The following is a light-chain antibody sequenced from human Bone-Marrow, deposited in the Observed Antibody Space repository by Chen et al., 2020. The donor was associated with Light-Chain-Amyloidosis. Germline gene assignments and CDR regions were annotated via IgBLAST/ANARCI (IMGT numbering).Light chain of an antibody. V-gene: IGLV1-51*01. Sequence: QAFLTHPPPVSAAPGQKVTITGPGSNSTIGNNHVSWYQQFPGTAPKLLLYDNNKRPSGIPDRFSGSKSGTSATLGITGLQTGDEADYYCGTWDSSLSVVIFGGGTELTVL. CDR2: DNN. CDR1: NSTIGNNH. CDR3: GTWDSSLSVVI. J-gene: IGLJ2*01.